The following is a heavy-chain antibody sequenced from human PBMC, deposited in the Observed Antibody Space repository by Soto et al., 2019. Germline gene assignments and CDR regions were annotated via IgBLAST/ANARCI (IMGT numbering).Heavy chain of an antibody. CDR2: ISWNSGSI. CDR3: AKDLGQLDPLYYYYGMDV. D-gene: IGHD6-6*01. J-gene: IGHJ6*02. V-gene: IGHV3-9*01. CDR1: GFTFDDYA. Sequence: EVQLVESGGCLVQPGRSLRLSCAASGFTFDDYAMHWVRQAPGKGLEWVSGISWNSGSIGYADSVKGRFTISRDNAKNSLYLQMNSLRAEDTALYYCAKDLGQLDPLYYYYGMDVWGQGTTVTVSS.